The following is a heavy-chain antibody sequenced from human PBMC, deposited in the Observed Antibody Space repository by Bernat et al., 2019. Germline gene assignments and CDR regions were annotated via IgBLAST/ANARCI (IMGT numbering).Heavy chain of an antibody. V-gene: IGHV3-64*07. CDR1: GFSFSTYN. D-gene: IGHD3-10*01. Sequence: LVGSGGGLVQPGGSLRLSCVASGFSFSTYNMHWVRQAPEKGLEYVSAITADGGSTYYADSVKGRFTISRDNSKNTLYFQMDSLRVEDMAVYYCVRGTTYGSYDHWGQGTLVIVSS. CDR2: ITADGGST. CDR3: VRGTTYGSYDH. J-gene: IGHJ5*02.